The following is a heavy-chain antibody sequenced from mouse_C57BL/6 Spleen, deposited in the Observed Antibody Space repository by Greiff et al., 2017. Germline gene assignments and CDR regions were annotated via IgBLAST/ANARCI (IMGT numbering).Heavy chain of an antibody. J-gene: IGHJ2*01. CDR1: GYTFTSYW. Sequence: QVQLQQPGAELVKPGASVKLSCKASGYTFTSYWMHWVKQRPGRGLEWIGRIDPNSGGTTYNEKFKSKATLTVDKPASTAYMQLSSLTSADSAVYYCARFWDYYGSPGYFDYWGQGTTLTVSS. V-gene: IGHV1-72*01. D-gene: IGHD1-1*01. CDR3: ARFWDYYGSPGYFDY. CDR2: IDPNSGGT.